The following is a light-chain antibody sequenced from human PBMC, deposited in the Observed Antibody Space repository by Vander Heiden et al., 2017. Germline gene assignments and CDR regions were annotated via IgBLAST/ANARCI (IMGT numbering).Light chain of an antibody. CDR2: EAS. CDR1: PSVGSH. V-gene: IGKV3-15*01. CDR3: QQYDNWPPYT. Sequence: EIVMTQSPATLSVSPGERATLSCRASPSVGSHLAWYQQRPGQAPRLLIYEASTRDTGIPARFSGSGSGTEFTLTISSLQSEDFAVYYCQQYDNWPPYTFGQGTKLEI. J-gene: IGKJ2*01.